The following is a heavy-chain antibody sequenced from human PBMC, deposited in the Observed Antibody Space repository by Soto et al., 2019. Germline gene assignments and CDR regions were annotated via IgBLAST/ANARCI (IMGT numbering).Heavy chain of an antibody. V-gene: IGHV3-21*06. CDR1: GFTFTRYS. Sequence: GGSLRLSCAASGFTFTRYSMNWVRQAPGKGLEWVSSISSTTNYIYYGDSMKGRFTISRDNGKNSVYLEMNSLRAEDTAVYYCARESEDLTSNFDYWGQGTLVTVSS. J-gene: IGHJ4*02. CDR3: ARESEDLTSNFDY. CDR2: ISSTTNYI.